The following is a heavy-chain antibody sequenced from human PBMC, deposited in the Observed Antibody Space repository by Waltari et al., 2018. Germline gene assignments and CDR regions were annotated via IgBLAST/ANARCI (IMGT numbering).Heavy chain of an antibody. J-gene: IGHJ2*01. D-gene: IGHD2-21*02. V-gene: IGHV4-61*02. CDR2: IYTSGST. Sequence: QVQLQESGPGLVKPSQTLSLTCTVSGGSISSGSYYWSWIRHPAGKGLEWIGRIYTSGSTNYNPSLKSRVTISVDTSKNQFSLKLSSVTAADTAVYYCARALVVTAPNWYFDLWGRGTLVTVSS. CDR1: GGSISSGSYY. CDR3: ARALVVTAPNWYFDL.